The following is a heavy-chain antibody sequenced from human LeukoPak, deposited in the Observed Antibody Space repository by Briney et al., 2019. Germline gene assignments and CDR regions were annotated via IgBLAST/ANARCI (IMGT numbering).Heavy chain of an antibody. Sequence: GGSLRLSCAASGFTVSTNHMSWVRQSPGKGLEWASVTYRGGTTDYADFVKDRFSSYRDTSKNTLDLQMNSLRDEDTAVYYCARVLGSPSYFDDWGQGTLVTVSP. CDR2: TYRGGTT. V-gene: IGHV3-66*01. CDR1: GFTVSTNH. CDR3: ARVLGSPSYFDD. J-gene: IGHJ4*02. D-gene: IGHD3-16*01.